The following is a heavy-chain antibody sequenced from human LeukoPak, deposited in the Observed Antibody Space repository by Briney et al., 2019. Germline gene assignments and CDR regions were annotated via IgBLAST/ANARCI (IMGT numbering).Heavy chain of an antibody. V-gene: IGHV1-2*02. CDR2: INPNSGGT. Sequence: ASVKVSCKASGYTFTGYYMHWVRQAPGQGLEWIGWINPNSGGTNYAQKFQGRVTMTRDTSITTAYMELSMLRSDDTAVYYCASGDILTGYSFDYWGQGTLVTVSS. J-gene: IGHJ4*02. D-gene: IGHD3-9*01. CDR3: ASGDILTGYSFDY. CDR1: GYTFTGYY.